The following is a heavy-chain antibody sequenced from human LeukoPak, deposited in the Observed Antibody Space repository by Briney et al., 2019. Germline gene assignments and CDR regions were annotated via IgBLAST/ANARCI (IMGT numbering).Heavy chain of an antibody. V-gene: IGHV4-59*01. CDR1: GGSISSYY. J-gene: IGHJ5*02. Sequence: PSETLSLTCTVSGGSISSYYWSWIRQPPGKGLEWIGYIYYSGSTNYNPSLKSRVTISVDTSKNQFSLKLSSVTAADTAVYYCARVAQPPFASTLAATGNWFDPWGQGTLVTVSS. CDR3: ARVAQPPFASTLAATGNWFDP. CDR2: IYYSGST. D-gene: IGHD2-15*01.